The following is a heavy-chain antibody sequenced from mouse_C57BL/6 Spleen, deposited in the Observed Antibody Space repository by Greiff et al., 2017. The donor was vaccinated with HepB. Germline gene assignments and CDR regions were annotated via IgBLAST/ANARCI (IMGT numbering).Heavy chain of an antibody. Sequence: QVQLKESGPELVKPGASVKISCKASGYAFSSSWMNWVKQRPGKGLEWIGRIYPGDGDTNYNGKFKGKATLTAAKSSSTAYMQLSSLTSEDSAVDGCARGGGFDYWGQGTTLTVSS. V-gene: IGHV1-82*01. CDR2: IYPGDGDT. CDR1: GYAFSSSW. J-gene: IGHJ2*01. CDR3: ARGGGFDY.